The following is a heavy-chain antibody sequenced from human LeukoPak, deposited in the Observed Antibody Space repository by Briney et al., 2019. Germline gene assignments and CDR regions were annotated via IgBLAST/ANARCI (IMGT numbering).Heavy chain of an antibody. V-gene: IGHV4-34*01. CDR3: AREGLVSAREFSTPAAPNWFDP. D-gene: IGHD2-2*01. Sequence: SETLSLTCAVYGGSFSGYYWSWIRHPPRKGLEWIGEINHSGGTNYNPSLKSRVTISVDTSKNQFSLKLSSVTAADTAVYYCAREGLVSAREFSTPAAPNWFDPWGQGTLVTVSS. CDR1: GGSFSGYY. J-gene: IGHJ5*02. CDR2: INHSGGT.